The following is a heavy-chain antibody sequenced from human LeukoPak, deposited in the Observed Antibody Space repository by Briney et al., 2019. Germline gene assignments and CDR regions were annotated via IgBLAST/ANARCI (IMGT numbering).Heavy chain of an antibody. CDR1: GGSISSGGYY. CDR3: ARLFWSGQWSGPWDRYMDV. Sequence: SQTLSLTCTVSGGSISSGGYYWSWIRQPPGKGLECIGYIYHSGSTYYNPSLKSRVTISVDRSKNQFSLKLSSVTAADTAVYYCARLFWSGQWSGPWDRYMDVWGKGTTVTVSS. D-gene: IGHD3-3*01. V-gene: IGHV4-30-2*01. CDR2: IYHSGST. J-gene: IGHJ6*03.